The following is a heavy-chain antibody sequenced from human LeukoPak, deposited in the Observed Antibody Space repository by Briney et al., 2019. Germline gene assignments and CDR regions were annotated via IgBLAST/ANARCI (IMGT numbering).Heavy chain of an antibody. D-gene: IGHD3-3*01. CDR1: GFTFSSYG. CDR2: VSSSGSTI. CDR3: ARVPLDYDFWSGYSGY. V-gene: IGHV3-48*04. Sequence: GGSLRLSCAASGFTFSSYGMHWVRQAPGKGLEWVSYVSSSGSTIYYADSVKGRFTISRDNAKNSLYLQMNSLRAEDTAVYYCARVPLDYDFWSGYSGYWGQGTLVTVSS. J-gene: IGHJ4*02.